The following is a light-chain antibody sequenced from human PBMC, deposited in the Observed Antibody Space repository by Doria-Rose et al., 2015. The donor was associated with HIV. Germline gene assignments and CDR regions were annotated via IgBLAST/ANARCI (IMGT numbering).Light chain of an antibody. CDR2: AAS. J-gene: IGKJ1*01. Sequence: IPVTQSQSSLSASIGDRVTITCRASQTVSTYLNWFQQEPGKAPKLLIYAASRLQSGVPSRFSGSGSGTDLTLTISGLQPGDFATYYCQQTYSSPPWAFGQGTKVEMK. V-gene: IGKV1-39*01. CDR1: QTVSTY. CDR3: QQTYSSPPWA.